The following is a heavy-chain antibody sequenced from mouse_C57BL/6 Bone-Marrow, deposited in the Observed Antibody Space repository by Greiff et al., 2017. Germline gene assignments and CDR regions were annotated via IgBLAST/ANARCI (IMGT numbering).Heavy chain of an antibody. D-gene: IGHD2-3*01. J-gene: IGHJ2*01. CDR3: SSFDGNYFDF. CDR2: IDPEIGDT. V-gene: IGHV14-4*01. CDR1: GFNIKDDY. Sequence: VQLQQSGAELVRPGASVKLSCTASGFNIKDDYIHWVKQRPEQGLEWIGWIDPEIGDTEYASKFQGKATITSDKSSNTAYLQLSSLTSYDTAVYYCSSFDGNYFDFWGQGTPLTVAS.